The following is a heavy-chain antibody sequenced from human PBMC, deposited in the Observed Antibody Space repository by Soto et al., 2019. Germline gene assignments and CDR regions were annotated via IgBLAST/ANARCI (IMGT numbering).Heavy chain of an antibody. V-gene: IGHV3-74*01. CDR1: GFTFSSYW. J-gene: IGHJ6*03. D-gene: IGHD3-3*01. Sequence: GGSLRLSCAASGFTFSSYWMHWVRQAPGKGLVWVSRINSDGSSTSYADSVKGRFTISRDNAKNTLYLQMNSLRAEDTAGYYCARDHKVDERPEYYDFWSGYRHAKHHMDVWGKGTTVTVSS. CDR3: ARDHKVDERPEYYDFWSGYRHAKHHMDV. CDR2: INSDGSST.